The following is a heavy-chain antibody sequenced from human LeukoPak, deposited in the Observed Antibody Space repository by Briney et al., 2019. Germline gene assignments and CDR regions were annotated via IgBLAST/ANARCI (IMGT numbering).Heavy chain of an antibody. CDR2: IYHSGST. CDR3: AREPETGYSSGWLDY. CDR1: GYSISSGYY. J-gene: IGHJ4*02. Sequence: PSETLSLTCTVSGYSISSGYYWGWIRQPPGRGLEWIGSIYHSGSTYYNPSLKSRVAISVDTSKNQFSLKLSSVTAADTAVYYCAREPETGYSSGWLDYWGQGTLVTVSS. D-gene: IGHD6-19*01. V-gene: IGHV4-38-2*02.